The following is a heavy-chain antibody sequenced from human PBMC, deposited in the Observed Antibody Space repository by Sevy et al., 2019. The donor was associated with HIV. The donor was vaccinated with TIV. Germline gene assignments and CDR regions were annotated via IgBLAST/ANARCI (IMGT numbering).Heavy chain of an antibody. J-gene: IGHJ4*02. Sequence: GGSLRLSCAASGFTFSSYAMHWVRQAPGKGVEWVAVISYDGSNKYYADSVKGRFTISRDNSKNTLYLQMNSLRAEDTAVYYCARRDGYTDYWGQGTLVTVSS. CDR1: GFTFSSYA. D-gene: IGHD5-12*01. CDR3: ARRDGYTDY. CDR2: ISYDGSNK. V-gene: IGHV3-30*04.